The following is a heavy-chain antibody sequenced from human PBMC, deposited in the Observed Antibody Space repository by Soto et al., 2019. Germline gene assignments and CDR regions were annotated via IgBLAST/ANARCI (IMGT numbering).Heavy chain of an antibody. CDR1: GGTLSNYA. CDR3: ARGVRTGFYGMDV. CDR2: IIPIFGTS. Sequence: QVQLVQSGAEVKKPGSSVKVSCKASGGTLSNYALSWVRQAPGQGLEWVGGIIPIFGTSNYAQNFQGRLTITADESTSTDYMELSSMRFEETAVYYCARGVRTGFYGMDVWGEGTTVTVS. V-gene: IGHV1-69*01. D-gene: IGHD3-10*01. J-gene: IGHJ6*02.